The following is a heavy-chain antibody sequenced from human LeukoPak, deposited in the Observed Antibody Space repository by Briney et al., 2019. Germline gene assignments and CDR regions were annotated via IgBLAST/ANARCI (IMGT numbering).Heavy chain of an antibody. CDR1: GGSFSGYY. V-gene: IGHV4-34*01. CDR3: ARVRFAYYYYMDV. J-gene: IGHJ6*03. Sequence: SETLSLTCAVYGGSFSGYYWSWIRQPPGKGLEWIGEINHSGSANYNPSLKSRVTISVDTSKNQFSLKLSSVTAADTAVYYCARVRFAYYYYMDVWGKGTTVTVSS. CDR2: INHSGSA. D-gene: IGHD3-10*01.